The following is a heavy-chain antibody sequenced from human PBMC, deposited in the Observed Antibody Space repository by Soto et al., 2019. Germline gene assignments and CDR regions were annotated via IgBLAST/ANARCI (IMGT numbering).Heavy chain of an antibody. Sequence: SVKVSCKASGGTFSSYAISWVRQAPGQGLEWMGGIIPIFGTANYAQKFQGRVTITADESTSTAYMELSSLRYEDTAVYYCAFTGGIHYYYYGMDVWGQGTTVTVSS. D-gene: IGHD2-8*02. CDR2: IIPIFGTA. V-gene: IGHV1-69*13. CDR1: GGTFSSYA. CDR3: AFTGGIHYYYYGMDV. J-gene: IGHJ6*02.